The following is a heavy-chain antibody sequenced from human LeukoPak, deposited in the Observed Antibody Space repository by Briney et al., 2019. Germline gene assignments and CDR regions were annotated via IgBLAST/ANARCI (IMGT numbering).Heavy chain of an antibody. V-gene: IGHV5-51*01. D-gene: IGHD3-10*01. J-gene: IGHJ4*02. CDR1: GYSFTSYW. Sequence: GESLKISCKGSGYSFTSYWIGWVRPMPGKGLGWMGIIYPGDADTRYSPSFQGQVTISADKSISTAYLQWSSLKASDTAMYYCASLPSGYYFDYWGQGTLVTVSS. CDR3: ASLPSGYYFDY. CDR2: IYPGDADT.